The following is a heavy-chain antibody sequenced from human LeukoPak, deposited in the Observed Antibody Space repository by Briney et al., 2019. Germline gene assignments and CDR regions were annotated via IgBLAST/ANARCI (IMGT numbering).Heavy chain of an antibody. J-gene: IGHJ6*03. Sequence: PSETLSLTCTVSGVSISSSGYYWGWIRQPPGKGLEWIGSIYYSGGTFYKPSLKSRVTISVDTSKSHFSLKLSSVTAADTAVYYCAGRAGPDYYFYMDVWGKGTTVTISS. CDR1: GVSISSSGYY. CDR2: IYYSGGT. CDR3: AGRAGPDYYFYMDV. V-gene: IGHV4-39*02.